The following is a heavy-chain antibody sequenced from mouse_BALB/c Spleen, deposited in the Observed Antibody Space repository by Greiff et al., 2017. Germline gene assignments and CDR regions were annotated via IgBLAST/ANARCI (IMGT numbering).Heavy chain of an antibody. CDR3: ARDLDGSSYVWYFDV. D-gene: IGHD1-1*01. J-gene: IGHJ1*01. CDR1: GFTFSSYA. CDR2: ISSGGSYT. V-gene: IGHV5-9-4*01. Sequence: EVKVEESGGGLVKPGGSLKLSCAASGFTFSSYAMSWVRQSPEKRLEWVAEISSGGSYTYYPDTVTGRFTISRDNAKNTLYLEMSSLRSEDTAMYYCARDLDGSSYVWYFDVWGAGTTVTVSS.